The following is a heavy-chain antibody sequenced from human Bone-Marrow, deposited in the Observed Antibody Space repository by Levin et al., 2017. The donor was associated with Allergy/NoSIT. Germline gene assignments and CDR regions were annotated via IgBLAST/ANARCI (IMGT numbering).Heavy chain of an antibody. CDR2: IMRDGSEE. CDR1: GFTFSRYW. Sequence: GESLKISCAGSGFTFSRYWMSWVRQAPGKGLEWVANIMRDGSEEYYVDSVKGRFTISRDNAKNSVYLQMTSLRAEDAAVYYCARFGSTLDSWGQGILVTVSS. CDR3: ARFGSTLDS. V-gene: IGHV3-7*01. J-gene: IGHJ4*02. D-gene: IGHD3-3*01.